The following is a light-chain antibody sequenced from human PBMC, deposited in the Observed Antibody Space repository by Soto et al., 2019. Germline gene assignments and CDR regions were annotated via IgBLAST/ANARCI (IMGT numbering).Light chain of an antibody. Sequence: EIVLTQSPGTLSLSPGERATLSCRASQSVSSSYLNWYQQKPGQAPRLLIYGASSRATGNPDRFSGSGSGTDFTLTISGLQAEDFALYFCQQYNNGPPDRTFGQRTKVEIK. V-gene: IGKV3-20*01. J-gene: IGKJ1*01. CDR3: QQYNNGPPDRT. CDR2: GAS. CDR1: QSVSSSY.